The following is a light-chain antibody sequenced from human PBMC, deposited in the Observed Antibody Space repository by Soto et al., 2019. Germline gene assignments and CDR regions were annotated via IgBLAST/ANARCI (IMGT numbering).Light chain of an antibody. V-gene: IGKV1-39*01. Sequence: DIQMTQSPSSLSTSVGDRVTITCRASQYIGTYLNVYQQKPGKAPKPLISSASRLQSGVPSTFSGSGSGTDFSLTIIRLQPGDLATYYCQQSFTIPWTFGQGTKVEIK. CDR2: SAS. J-gene: IGKJ1*01. CDR3: QQSFTIPWT. CDR1: QYIGTY.